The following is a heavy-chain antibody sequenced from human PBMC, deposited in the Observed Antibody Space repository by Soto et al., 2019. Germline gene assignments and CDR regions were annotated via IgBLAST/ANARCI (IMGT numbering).Heavy chain of an antibody. CDR1: GGSISTSAYY. V-gene: IGHV4-39*07. D-gene: IGHD4-17*01. CDR2: IYYSGTS. J-gene: IGHJ6*02. Sequence: SETLSLTCTVSGGSISTSAYYWGWIRQPPGKGPEWIGTIYYSGTSYHNPSLKSRVTISVDTSKNQFSLKLSSVTAADTAVYYCAREWYGDYYYYGMDVWGQGTTVTVSS. CDR3: AREWYGDYYYYGMDV.